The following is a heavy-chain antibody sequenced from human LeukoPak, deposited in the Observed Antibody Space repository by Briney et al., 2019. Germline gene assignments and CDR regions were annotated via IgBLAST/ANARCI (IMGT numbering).Heavy chain of an antibody. D-gene: IGHD6-19*01. V-gene: IGHV3-23*01. CDR2: SGGGGRDT. CDR1: GFTVRNHA. Sequence: GGSLRLSCVGSGFTVRNHAMNWVRLAPGKGLEWISTSGGGGRDTYYGDSVKGRFTISRDNSKNILYLQMNSLNGADTALYYCARRGGSNGWGAFDIWGQGTMVTVSS. J-gene: IGHJ3*02. CDR3: ARRGGSNGWGAFDI.